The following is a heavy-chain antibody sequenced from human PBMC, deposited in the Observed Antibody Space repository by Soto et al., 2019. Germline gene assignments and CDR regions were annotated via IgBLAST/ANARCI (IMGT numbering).Heavy chain of an antibody. CDR1: GFSLSTSGVG. D-gene: IGHD2-15*01. V-gene: IGHV2-5*01. CDR2: IYWNDDK. Sequence: ESGPTLVNPTQTLTLTCTFSGFSLSTSGVGVGWIRQPPGKALEWLALIYWNDDKRYSPSLKSRLTITKDTSKNQVVLTMTNMDPVDTATYYCAHNSGFSGWVERIVVVAADFDYWGQGTLVTVSS. J-gene: IGHJ4*02. CDR3: AHNSGFSGWVERIVVVAADFDY.